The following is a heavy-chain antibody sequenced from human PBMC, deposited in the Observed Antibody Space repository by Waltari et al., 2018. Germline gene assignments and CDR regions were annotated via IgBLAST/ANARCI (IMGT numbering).Heavy chain of an antibody. J-gene: IGHJ6*02. CDR1: GGSFSSYS. D-gene: IGHD2-2*01. V-gene: IGHV1-69*01. CDR2: IIPVFVTA. CDR3: TTSSYCGTTTCYQYYGMDV. Sequence: QVRLVQSGAEVKKPGSSVKVSCKAFGGSFSSYSINWGRQAPGQGLEWMGGIIPVFVTANYAQKFQDRLAITADESTSTAYMELSSLRSEDTAAYYCTTSSYCGTTTCYQYYGMDVWGQGTTVTVSS.